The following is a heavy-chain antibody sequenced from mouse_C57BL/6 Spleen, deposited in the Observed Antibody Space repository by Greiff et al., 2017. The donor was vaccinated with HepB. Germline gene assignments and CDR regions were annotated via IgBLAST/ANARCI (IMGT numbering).Heavy chain of an antibody. V-gene: IGHV1-15*01. Sequence: VKLMESGAELVRPGASVTLSCKASGYTFTDYEMHWVKQTPVHGLEWIGAIDPETGGTAYNQKFKGKAILTADKSSSTAYMELRSLTSEDSAVYYCTRKAQATYYWGQGTTLTVSS. J-gene: IGHJ2*01. CDR3: TRKAQATYY. CDR2: IDPETGGT. D-gene: IGHD3-2*02. CDR1: GYTFTDYE.